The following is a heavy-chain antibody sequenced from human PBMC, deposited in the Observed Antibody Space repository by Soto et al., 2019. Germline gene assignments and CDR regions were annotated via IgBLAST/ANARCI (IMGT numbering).Heavy chain of an antibody. CDR3: ASPGLAAGGQANNGRYDY. V-gene: IGHV1-8*01. CDR2: MNPNSGNT. CDR1: GYTFTSYD. J-gene: IGHJ4*02. D-gene: IGHD6-13*01. Sequence: ASVKVSCKASGYTFTSYDINWVRQATGQGLEWMGWMNPNSGNTGYAQKFQGRVTMTRNTSTNTAFMELSSLSSEDTALYFCASPGLAAGGQANNGRYDYWGQGTLVTVSS.